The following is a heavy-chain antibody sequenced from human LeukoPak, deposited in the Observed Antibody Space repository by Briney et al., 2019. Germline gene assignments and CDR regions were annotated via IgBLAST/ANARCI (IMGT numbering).Heavy chain of an antibody. J-gene: IGHJ4*02. V-gene: IGHV1-46*01. D-gene: IGHD3-22*01. Sequence: GASVKVSCKASGYTFTNYYMHWVRQAPGQGLEWMGIINPSGGSTSYAQKFQGRVTMTRDTSTSTVYMELSSLRSEDTAVYYCARDRTRTYDSSGYWASHDYWGQGTLVTVSS. CDR3: ARDRTRTYDSSGYWASHDY. CDR2: INPSGGST. CDR1: GYTFTNYY.